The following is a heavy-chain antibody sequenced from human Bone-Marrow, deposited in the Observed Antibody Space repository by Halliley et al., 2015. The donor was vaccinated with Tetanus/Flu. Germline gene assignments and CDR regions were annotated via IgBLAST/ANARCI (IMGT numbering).Heavy chain of an antibody. CDR1: GFIFSSYA. V-gene: IGHV3-30*18. Sequence: LSLTCAASGFIFSSYAMHWVRQAPGKGLEWVAFISYDGTNKFYADSVKGRFTISRDNSKNTLYLQINSLRAEDTAVYYCAKDLKGIWASYGTDYWGQGTLVTVSS. CDR2: ISYDGTNK. CDR3: AKDLKGIWASYGTDY. J-gene: IGHJ4*02. D-gene: IGHD3-16*01.